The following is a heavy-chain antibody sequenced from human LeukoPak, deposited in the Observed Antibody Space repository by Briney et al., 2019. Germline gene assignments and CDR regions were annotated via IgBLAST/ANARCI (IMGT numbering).Heavy chain of an antibody. CDR1: GFTFSSYW. V-gene: IGHV3-11*05. CDR3: ARVVGATISYYFDY. Sequence: GGSLRLSCAASGFTFSSYWMHWVRQAPGKGLEWVSYVSSGSSYTNYADSVKGRFTISRDNAKNSLYLQMNSLRVEDTAVYYCARVVGATISYYFDYWGQGTLVTVSS. J-gene: IGHJ4*02. D-gene: IGHD1-26*01. CDR2: VSSGSSYT.